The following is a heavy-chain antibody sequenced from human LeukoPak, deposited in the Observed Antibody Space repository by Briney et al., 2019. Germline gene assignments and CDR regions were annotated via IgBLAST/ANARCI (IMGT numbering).Heavy chain of an antibody. V-gene: IGHV3-7*02. D-gene: IGHD7-27*01. CDR1: GFPIRNYW. CDR2: ISPDASVK. Sequence: GGSLGLSCAASGFPIRNYWLSWVRQAPGKGLEWVASISPDASVKHYVDSVKGRFTISRDNAENSLSLQMGSLRADDTALYYCARLLGTVTTFDLWGQGTVVTVSS. J-gene: IGHJ3*01. CDR3: ARLLGTVTTFDL.